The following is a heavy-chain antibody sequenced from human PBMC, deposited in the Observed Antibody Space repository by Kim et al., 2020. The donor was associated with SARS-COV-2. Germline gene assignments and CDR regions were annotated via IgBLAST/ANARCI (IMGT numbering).Heavy chain of an antibody. V-gene: IGHV3-66*01. J-gene: IGHJ4*02. Sequence: ADSVKGRFTISRDNSKNTLYLQMNSLRDEDTAVYYWAREVTGTLNGFDYWGQGTLVTVSS. CDR3: AREVTGTLNGFDY. D-gene: IGHD1-7*01.